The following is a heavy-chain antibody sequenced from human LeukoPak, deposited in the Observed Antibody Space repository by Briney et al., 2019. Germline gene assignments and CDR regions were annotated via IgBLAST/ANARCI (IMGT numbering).Heavy chain of an antibody. D-gene: IGHD1-1*01. V-gene: IGHV3-74*01. J-gene: IGHJ4*02. Sequence: GGSLRLSCAASGFTFSSYWMHWVRQAPGKGLVWVSRIKGDGSSTSYADSVKGRFTISRDNAKNTLYLQMNSLRAEDTAVYYCARERKYDSSFDYWGQGTLVTVSS. CDR2: IKGDGSST. CDR3: ARERKYDSSFDY. CDR1: GFTFSSYW.